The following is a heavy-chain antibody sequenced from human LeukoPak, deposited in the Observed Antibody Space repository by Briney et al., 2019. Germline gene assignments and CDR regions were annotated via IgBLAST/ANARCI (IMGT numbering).Heavy chain of an antibody. CDR3: ARGGDCSGLTYYFDY. CDR2: IHTSGST. V-gene: IGHV4-4*09. J-gene: IGHJ4*02. CDR1: GGSISSYY. D-gene: IGHD6-19*01. Sequence: PSETLPLTCTVSGGSISSYYWSWIRQPPGKGLEWIGYIHTSGSTNYNPSLKSRVTISVDTSKNQFSLKLSSVTAADTAVYYCARGGDCSGLTYYFDYWGQGTLVTVSS.